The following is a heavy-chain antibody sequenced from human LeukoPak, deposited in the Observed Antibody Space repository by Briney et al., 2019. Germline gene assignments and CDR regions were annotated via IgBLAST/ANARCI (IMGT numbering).Heavy chain of an antibody. CDR2: IYYSGST. CDR3: ARRRITMVRGHNPSKYYFDY. D-gene: IGHD3-10*01. Sequence: SETLSLTCTVSGGSVSSGSYYWSWIRQPPGKGLEWIGYIYYSGSTNYNPSLKSRVTISVDTSKNQFSLKLSSVTAADTAVYYCARRRITMVRGHNPSKYYFDYWGQGTLVTVSS. J-gene: IGHJ4*02. V-gene: IGHV4-61*01. CDR1: GGSVSSGSYY.